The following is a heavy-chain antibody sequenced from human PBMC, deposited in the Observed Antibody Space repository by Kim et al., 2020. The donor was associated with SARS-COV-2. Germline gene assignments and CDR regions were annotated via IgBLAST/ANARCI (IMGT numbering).Heavy chain of an antibody. Sequence: SETLSLTCTVSGGSISSYYWSWIRQPPGKGLEWIGYIYYSGSTNYNPSLKSRVTISVDTSKNQFSLKLSSVTAADTAVYYCARSPLWFGELLPYYFDYWG. V-gene: IGHV4-59*13. CDR2: IYYSGST. J-gene: IGHJ4*01. CDR1: GGSISSYY. D-gene: IGHD3-10*01. CDR3: ARSPLWFGELLPYYFDY.